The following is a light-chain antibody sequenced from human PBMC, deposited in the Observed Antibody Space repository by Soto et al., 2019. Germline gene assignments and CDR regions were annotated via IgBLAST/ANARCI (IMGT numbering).Light chain of an antibody. CDR3: ASWDDSLKGFV. CDR1: SSNIGTSS. CDR2: WDS. J-gene: IGLJ1*01. V-gene: IGLV1-44*01. Sequence: QSVLTQAPSASGTPGQRVTISCSGSSSNIGTSSVSWYQQLPGTAPKLLIYWDSQRPSGVPDRFSGSKSGTSGSLAITGLKSEDEADYYCASWDDSLKGFVLGTGTKLTVL.